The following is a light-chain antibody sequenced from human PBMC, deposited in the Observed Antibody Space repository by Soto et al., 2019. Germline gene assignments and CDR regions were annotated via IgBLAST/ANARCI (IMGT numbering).Light chain of an antibody. J-gene: IGKJ4*01. CDR3: QQLNSYPLT. Sequence: IPLTQSPSSLSASVGDRVTITCRASQGIGSYLAWYQQKPGKAPKLLIYAASTLQSGVPSRFSGSGSGTDFTLTISILQPEDSATYYCQQLNSYPLTFRGGTKVEIK. CDR1: QGIGSY. V-gene: IGKV1-9*01. CDR2: AAS.